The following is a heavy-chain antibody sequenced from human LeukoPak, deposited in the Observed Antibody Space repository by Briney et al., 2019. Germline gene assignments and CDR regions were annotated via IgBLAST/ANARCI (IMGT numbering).Heavy chain of an antibody. CDR2: IYYSGDT. D-gene: IGHD5-18*01. CDR1: GGSISSSSYY. CDR3: ARRLGSAMYFDY. V-gene: IGHV4-39*01. Sequence: PSETLSLTCTVSGGSISSSSYYWGWNRQPPGQGLEWIGNIYYSGDTYYNPSLKSRLTMSVDTSKNQFSLKLRSVTAADTAVYYCARRLGSAMYFDYWGQGTQVTVSS. J-gene: IGHJ4*02.